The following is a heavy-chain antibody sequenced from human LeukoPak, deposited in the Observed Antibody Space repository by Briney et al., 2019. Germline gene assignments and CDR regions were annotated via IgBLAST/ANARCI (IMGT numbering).Heavy chain of an antibody. J-gene: IGHJ4*02. Sequence: TGGSLRLSCAPSGFTVSRRYMRWVRQAPGKGLEWVSVLYSGGSTYYADSVKGRFTISRDKSKNTVSLQMNSLRAGDTAVYYCARDGGSGWLQPDYWGQGTLVTVSS. CDR2: LYSGGST. V-gene: IGHV3-66*01. CDR3: ARDGGSGWLQPDY. D-gene: IGHD5-24*01. CDR1: GFTVSRRY.